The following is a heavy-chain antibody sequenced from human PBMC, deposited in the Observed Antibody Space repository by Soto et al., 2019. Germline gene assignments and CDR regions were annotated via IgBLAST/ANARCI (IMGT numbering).Heavy chain of an antibody. J-gene: IGHJ6*02. CDR1: GFTFSSYG. CDR3: AKSHYDFWSGYWSLYYYGMDV. V-gene: IGHV3-30*18. CDR2: ISYDGSNK. D-gene: IGHD3-3*01. Sequence: GGFLRLSCAASGFTFSSYGMHWVRQAPGKGLEWVAVISYDGSNKYYADSVKGRFTISRDNSKNTLYLQMNSLRAEDTAVYYCAKSHYDFWSGYWSLYYYGMDVWGQGTTVTVSS.